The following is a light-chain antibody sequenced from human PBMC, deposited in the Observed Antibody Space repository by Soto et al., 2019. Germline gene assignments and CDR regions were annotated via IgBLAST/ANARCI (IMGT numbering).Light chain of an antibody. CDR3: NSYTSGSTYV. V-gene: IGLV2-14*01. CDR2: EVS. Sequence: QSALTQPASVSGSPGQSISISCTGTSSDVGGYNYVSWYQQHPGKAPEVLIYEVSHRPSGVSDRFSGSKSGNTASLTISGLQAGDEADYYCNSYTSGSTYVFGTGTKLTVL. J-gene: IGLJ1*01. CDR1: SSDVGGYNY.